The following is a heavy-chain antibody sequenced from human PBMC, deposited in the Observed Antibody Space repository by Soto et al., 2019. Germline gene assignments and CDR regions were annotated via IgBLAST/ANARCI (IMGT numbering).Heavy chain of an antibody. CDR1: GFTFSSYA. CDR3: AKDPSGVEMAKSGPIYYFDY. J-gene: IGHJ4*02. Sequence: QAGGSLRLSCAASGFTFSSYAMSWVRQAPGKGLEWASAISGSGGSTYYADSVKGRFTISRDNSKNTLYLQMNSLRAEDTAVYYCAKDPSGVEMAKSGPIYYFDYWGQGTLVTVSS. CDR2: ISGSGGST. V-gene: IGHV3-23*01. D-gene: IGHD5-12*01.